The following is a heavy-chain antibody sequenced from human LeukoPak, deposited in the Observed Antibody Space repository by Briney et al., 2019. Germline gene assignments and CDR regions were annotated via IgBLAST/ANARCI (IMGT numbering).Heavy chain of an antibody. CDR3: AREVFPAAYYYDSSGYYPTFDY. CDR2: ISVRGESI. V-gene: IGHV3-23*01. D-gene: IGHD3-22*01. Sequence: HPGGSLRLSCAVSGFIFKIYAMAGVRQTPTKGLEWVSTISVRGESIYYADAVKGRFTVSRDNSKNMLYLQMNSLRAEDTAVYYCAREVFPAAYYYDSSGYYPTFDYWGQGTLVTVSS. CDR1: GFIFKIYA. J-gene: IGHJ4*02.